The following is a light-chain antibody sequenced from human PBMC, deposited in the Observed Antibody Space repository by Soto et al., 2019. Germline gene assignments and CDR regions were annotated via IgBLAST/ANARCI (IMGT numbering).Light chain of an antibody. J-gene: IGKJ2*01. V-gene: IGKV3-20*01. CDR2: GAS. Sequence: ELVFTQSPGTLSLSPGERATLSCRASHGVSSSYLAWYQQKPGQAPRLLIYGASSRATGTPDRFSGSGSETDFTLTISGLEPEDFAVYYCQQYDNSVYTFGQGTKVDIK. CDR3: QQYDNSVYT. CDR1: HGVSSSY.